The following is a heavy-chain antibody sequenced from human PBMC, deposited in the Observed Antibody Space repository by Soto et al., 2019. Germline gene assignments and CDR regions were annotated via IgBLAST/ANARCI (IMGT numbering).Heavy chain of an antibody. CDR2: ISGSGGST. D-gene: IGHD3-9*01. CDR3: AKAAWTYYDILTGYYSAGLYGMDV. J-gene: IGHJ6*02. V-gene: IGHV3-23*01. CDR1: GFTFISYA. Sequence: WGSLRLSCAASGFTFISYAIIFFRQSPWKWLEWVSAISGSGGSTYYADSVKGRFTISRDNSKNTLYLQMNSLRAEDTAVYYCAKAAWTYYDILTGYYSAGLYGMDVWGQGTTVTVSS.